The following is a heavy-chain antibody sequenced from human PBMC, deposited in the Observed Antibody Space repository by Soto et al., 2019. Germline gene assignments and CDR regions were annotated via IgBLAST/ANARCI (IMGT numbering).Heavy chain of an antibody. J-gene: IGHJ4*02. V-gene: IGHV3-23*01. CDR3: AKGDRGYCSGGSCYLGDY. CDR1: GFTFSSYA. CDR2: ISGSGGST. Sequence: GGSLRLSCAASGFTFSSYAMSWVRQAPGKGLEWVSAISGSGGSTYYADSVKGRFTISRDNSKNTLYLQMNSLRAEDTAVYYCAKGDRGYCSGGSCYLGDYWGQGALVTVSS. D-gene: IGHD2-15*01.